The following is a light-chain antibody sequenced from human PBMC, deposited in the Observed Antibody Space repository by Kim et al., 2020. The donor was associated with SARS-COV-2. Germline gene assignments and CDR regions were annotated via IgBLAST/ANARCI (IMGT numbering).Light chain of an antibody. Sequence: SYELTQPPSVSVSPGQTASITCSGDKLGDKYACWYQQKPGQSPVLVIYQDSKRPSGIPERFPGSNSGNTATLTISGTQAMDEADYDCQSWDSSTAVFGGG. V-gene: IGLV3-1*01. CDR1: KLGDKY. CDR3: QSWDSSTAV. CDR2: QDS. J-gene: IGLJ3*02.